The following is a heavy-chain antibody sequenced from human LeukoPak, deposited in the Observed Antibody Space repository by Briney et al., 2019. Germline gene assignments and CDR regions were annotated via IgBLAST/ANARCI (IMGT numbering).Heavy chain of an antibody. J-gene: IGHJ4*02. V-gene: IGHV1-69*04. Sequence: ASVKVSCKASGGTFSSYAISWVRRAPGQGLEWMGRIIPILGIANYAQKFQGRVTITADKSTSTAYMELSSLRSEDTAVYYCARVGWLRQNFDYWGQGTLVTVSS. CDR3: ARVGWLRQNFDY. CDR1: GGTFSSYA. D-gene: IGHD5-12*01. CDR2: IIPILGIA.